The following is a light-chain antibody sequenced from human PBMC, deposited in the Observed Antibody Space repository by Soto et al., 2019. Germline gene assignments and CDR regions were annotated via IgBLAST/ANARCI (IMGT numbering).Light chain of an antibody. V-gene: IGLV1-47*01. J-gene: IGLJ2*01. CDR3: TVWDDSLRGRL. CDR1: SYNIESNY. CDR2: RNN. Sequence: QSVLTQPPSASGTPGQRVTISCSGSSYNIESNYVYWYQQLPGTAPRLLIYRNNQRPSGVPDRFSGSKSGTSASLAISALRYEDEADYYCTVWDDSLRGRLFGGGTKVTVL.